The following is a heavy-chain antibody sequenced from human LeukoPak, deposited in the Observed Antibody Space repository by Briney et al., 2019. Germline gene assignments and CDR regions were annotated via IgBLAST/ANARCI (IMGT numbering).Heavy chain of an antibody. V-gene: IGHV3-33*01. J-gene: IGHJ6*02. Sequence: GRSLRLSCAASGFTFSSYGMHWVRQAPGKGLEWVAVIWYDGSNKYYADSVKGRFTISRDNSKNTLYLQMNSLRAEDTAVYYCARAERDYEDYYGMDVWGQGTTVTVSS. CDR2: IWYDGSNK. D-gene: IGHD4-17*01. CDR3: ARAERDYEDYYGMDV. CDR1: GFTFSSYG.